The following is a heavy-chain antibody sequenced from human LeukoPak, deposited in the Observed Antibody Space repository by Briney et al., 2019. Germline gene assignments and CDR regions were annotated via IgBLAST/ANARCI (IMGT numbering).Heavy chain of an antibody. CDR1: GFTVSSNY. J-gene: IGHJ5*02. V-gene: IGHV3-53*01. D-gene: IGHD6-13*01. Sequence: ESLRLSCAASGFTVSSNYMSWVRQAPGKGLEWVSVIYSGGSTYYADSVKGRFTISRDNSKNKLYLQMNILTAADTAVYYCARTRIAAAIWFDPWGQGTLVTVSS. CDR3: ARTRIAAAIWFDP. CDR2: IYSGGST.